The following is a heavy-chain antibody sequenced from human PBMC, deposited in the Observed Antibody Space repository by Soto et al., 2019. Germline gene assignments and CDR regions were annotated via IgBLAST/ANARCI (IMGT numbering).Heavy chain of an antibody. V-gene: IGHV3-30-3*01. CDR3: ARDSPYYYDSSGYYYYLFDY. J-gene: IGHJ4*02. Sequence: GGYLRLACSASGFTCSSYAMHWVRQAPGKGLEWVAVISYDGSNKYYADYVKGGFTISRDNSKNTLYLQMNSLRAEDTAVYYCARDSPYYYDSSGYYYYLFDYWGQGTLVTVSS. D-gene: IGHD3-22*01. CDR1: GFTCSSYA. CDR2: ISYDGSNK.